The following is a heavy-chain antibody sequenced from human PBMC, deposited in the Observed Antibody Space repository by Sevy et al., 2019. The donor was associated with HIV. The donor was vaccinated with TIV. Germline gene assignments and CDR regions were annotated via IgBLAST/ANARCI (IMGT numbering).Heavy chain of an antibody. D-gene: IGHD2-2*01. Sequence: ASVKVSCKASGHTFTGYYMHWVRQAPGQGLEWMGWINPNSGGTNYAQKFQGRVTMTRDTSISTAYMELSRLRSDDTAVYYCARAYEAVYCSSTSCPNYYYGMDVWGQGTTVTVSS. V-gene: IGHV1-2*02. CDR1: GHTFTGYY. CDR3: ARAYEAVYCSSTSCPNYYYGMDV. J-gene: IGHJ6*02. CDR2: INPNSGGT.